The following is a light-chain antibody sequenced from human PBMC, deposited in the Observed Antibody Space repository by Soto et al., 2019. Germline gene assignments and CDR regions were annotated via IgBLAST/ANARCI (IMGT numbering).Light chain of an antibody. CDR1: QSINSW. Sequence: DLPMTQSPSTLSASVGDRVTITCRASQSINSWLAWYQQKPGKAPKLLLYKASSLESGVPSRFSGSGSGTEFTLTISSLQPDDFGTYYCQQYDTSPLTFGGGTKVEMK. J-gene: IGKJ4*01. CDR3: QQYDTSPLT. V-gene: IGKV1-5*03. CDR2: KAS.